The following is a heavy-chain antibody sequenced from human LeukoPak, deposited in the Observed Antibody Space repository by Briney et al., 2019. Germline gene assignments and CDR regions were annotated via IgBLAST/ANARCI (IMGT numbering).Heavy chain of an antibody. CDR1: GFTLSSHA. J-gene: IGHJ6*02. V-gene: IGHV3-23*01. D-gene: IGHD6-6*01. CDR3: ARFSSDYYYYGMDV. Sequence: PGGSLRLSCAASGFTLSSHAMSWVRQAPGKGLEWVSAISGSGGSTYYADSVKGRFTISRDNSKNTLYLQMNSLRAEDTAVYYCARFSSDYYYYGMDVWGQGTTVTVSS. CDR2: ISGSGGST.